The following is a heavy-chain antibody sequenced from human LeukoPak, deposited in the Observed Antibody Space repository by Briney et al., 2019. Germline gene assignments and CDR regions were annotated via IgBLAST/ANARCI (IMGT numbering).Heavy chain of an antibody. J-gene: IGHJ4*02. V-gene: IGHV4-34*01. D-gene: IGHD3-10*01. CDR2: INHSGGT. CDR3: ARGVDYYGV. CDR1: GGSFSGYS. Sequence: SETLSLTCAVYGGSFSGYSWNWIRQPPVKGLEWIGEINHSGGTNYNPSLKSRITISVDTSKKQFSLKLSSVTAADTAVYYCARGVDYYGVWGQGTLVTVSS.